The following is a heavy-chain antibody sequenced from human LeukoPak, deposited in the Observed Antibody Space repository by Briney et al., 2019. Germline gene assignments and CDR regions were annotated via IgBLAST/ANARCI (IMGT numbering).Heavy chain of an antibody. CDR3: ARVGYGEGFDP. Sequence: SETLSLTCTVSGGSISSSSYYWGWIRQPPGKGLEWIGSIYYSGSTYYNPSLKSRVTISVDTSKNQFSLKLSSVTAADTAVYYCARVGYGEGFDPWGQGTLVTVSS. CDR2: IYYSGST. V-gene: IGHV4-39*07. J-gene: IGHJ5*02. D-gene: IGHD1-1*01. CDR1: GGSISSSSYY.